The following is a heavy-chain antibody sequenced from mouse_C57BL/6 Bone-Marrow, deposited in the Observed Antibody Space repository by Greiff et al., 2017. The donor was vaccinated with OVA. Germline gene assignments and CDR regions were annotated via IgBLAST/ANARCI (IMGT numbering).Heavy chain of an antibody. J-gene: IGHJ2*01. CDR3: AREGVFYYYGSSSFDY. CDR2: IYPRDGST. V-gene: IGHV1-78*01. Sequence: VQLQQSDAELVKPGASVKISCKVSGYTFTDHTIHWMKQRPEQGLEWIGYIYPRDGSTKYNEKFKGKATLTADKSSSTAYMQLNSLTSEDSAVYFCAREGVFYYYGSSSFDYWGQGTTLTVSS. CDR1: GYTFTDHT. D-gene: IGHD1-1*01.